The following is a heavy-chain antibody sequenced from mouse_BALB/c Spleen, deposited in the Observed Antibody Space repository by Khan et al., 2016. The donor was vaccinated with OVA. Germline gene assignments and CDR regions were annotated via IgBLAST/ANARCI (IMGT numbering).Heavy chain of an antibody. J-gene: IGHJ2*01. Sequence: QVQLKQSGAELVKAGASVKMSCKASGYTFTSYWMHWVKQRLGQGLEWFAETNPTNGSPYYHEKFKSKATLTVDKSSSTAYMLLSGRTFEDSAVYYCARIKKIVATYFDYWGQGTTLTVSS. V-gene: IGHV1S81*02. D-gene: IGHD1-1*01. CDR2: TNPTNGSP. CDR1: GYTFTSYW. CDR3: ARIKKIVATYFDY.